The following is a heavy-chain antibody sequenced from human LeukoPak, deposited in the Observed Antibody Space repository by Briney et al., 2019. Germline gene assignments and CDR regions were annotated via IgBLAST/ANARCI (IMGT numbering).Heavy chain of an antibody. CDR1: GGSISSGSYY. CDR3: AREAFWSGYY. CDR2: IYTSGST. V-gene: IGHV4-61*02. J-gene: IGHJ4*02. Sequence: SETLSLTCTVSGGSISSGSYYWSWIRQPAGKGLGWIGRIYTSGSTNYNPSLKSRVTISVDTSKNQFSLKLSSVTAADTAVYYCAREAFWSGYYWGQGTLVTVSS. D-gene: IGHD3-3*01.